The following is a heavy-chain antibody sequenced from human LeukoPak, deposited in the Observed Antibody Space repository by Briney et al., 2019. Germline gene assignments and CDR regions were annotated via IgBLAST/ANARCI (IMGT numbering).Heavy chain of an antibody. D-gene: IGHD3-10*01. Sequence: ASVKVSCKVSGYTLTELSMHWVRQAPGKGLEWMGGFDPEDGETIYAQKFQGRATMTEDTSTDTAYMELSSLRSEDTAVYYCATGTITMVRGVIKPKYYYYYYGMDVWGKGTTVTVSS. CDR2: FDPEDGET. CDR3: ATGTITMVRGVIKPKYYYYYYGMDV. CDR1: GYTLTELS. V-gene: IGHV1-24*01. J-gene: IGHJ6*04.